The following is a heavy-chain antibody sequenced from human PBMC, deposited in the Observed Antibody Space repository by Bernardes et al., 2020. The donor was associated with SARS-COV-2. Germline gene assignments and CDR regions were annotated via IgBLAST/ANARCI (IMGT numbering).Heavy chain of an antibody. D-gene: IGHD4-17*01. J-gene: IGHJ6*02. CDR3: VRVRQYDYGGNWGGYGMDV. CDR1: GCTLGSYR. Sequence: GGSLRLSWAASGCTLGSYRINWVRQAEGKGLGWGSSISRRSSYIYDADSVKGRFTISRDNAKNSLYLQMNSLRAEDTAVYYCVRVRQYDYGGNWGGYGMDVCSPETTVTVSS. CDR2: ISRRSSYI. V-gene: IGHV3-21*01.